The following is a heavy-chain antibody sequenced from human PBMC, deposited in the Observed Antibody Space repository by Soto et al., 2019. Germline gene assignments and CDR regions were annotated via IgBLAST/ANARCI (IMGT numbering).Heavy chain of an antibody. D-gene: IGHD6-19*01. CDR1: GFTFSSYA. J-gene: IGHJ4*02. CDR3: ATLGPGPRLLYSSGWYREDY. V-gene: IGHV3-30-3*01. Sequence: GGSLRLSCAASGFTFSSYAMHWVRQAPGKGLEWVAVISYDGSNKYYADSVKGRFTISRDNSKNTLYLQMNSLRAEDTAVYYCATLGPGPRLLYSSGWYREDYWGQGTLVTVSS. CDR2: ISYDGSNK.